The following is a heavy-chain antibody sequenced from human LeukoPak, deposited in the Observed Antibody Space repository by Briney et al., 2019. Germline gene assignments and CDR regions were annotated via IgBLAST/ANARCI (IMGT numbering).Heavy chain of an antibody. CDR1: DASVTSVHYY. D-gene: IGHD3-10*01. CDR3: ARVAASMVRGVIIRTGWFDP. V-gene: IGHV4-61*01. Sequence: PSETLSLTCSVSDASVTSVHYYWGWLRQPPGKGLEWIGHIYYSGNTYYGPSFKSRVIISIDTAKNQFSLSLWSVTAADTAVYYCARVAASMVRGVIIRTGWFDPWGQGTPVIVSS. CDR2: IYYSGNT. J-gene: IGHJ5*02.